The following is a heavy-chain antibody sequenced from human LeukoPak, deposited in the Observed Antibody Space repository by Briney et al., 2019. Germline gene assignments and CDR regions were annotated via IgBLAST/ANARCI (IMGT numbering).Heavy chain of an antibody. J-gene: IGHJ4*02. CDR3: AQSGSFYFPFDY. CDR1: GFTFSSYA. V-gene: IGHV3-23*01. D-gene: IGHD1-26*01. Sequence: GGSLRLSCAASGFTFSSYAMSWVRQAPGKGLEWVSGISDNGGSTYYTDSVKGRFTVSRDNSKNTLYLQMDSLRAEDTAVYYCAQSGSFYFPFDYWGQGTLVTVSS. CDR2: ISDNGGST.